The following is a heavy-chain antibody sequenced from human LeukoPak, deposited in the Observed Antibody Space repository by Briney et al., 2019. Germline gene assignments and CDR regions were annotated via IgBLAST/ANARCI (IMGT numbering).Heavy chain of an antibody. J-gene: IGHJ4*02. D-gene: IGHD3-10*01. CDR1: GYTFSTYW. V-gene: IGHV5-51*01. CDR3: ARLGPRNTILIGEFDY. Sequence: GESLKISCKTSGYTFSTYWIGWVRQMPGKGLEWMGIIYPRDSDAKYSPSFQGQVIISADKSIKTAYLQWSSLQTLDTAMYYCARLGPRNTILIGEFDYWGQGTLVTVSS. CDR2: IYPRDSDA.